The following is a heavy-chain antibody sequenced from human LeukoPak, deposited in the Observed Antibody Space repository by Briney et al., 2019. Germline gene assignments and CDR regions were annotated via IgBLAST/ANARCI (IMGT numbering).Heavy chain of an antibody. CDR3: ARSDLMVETLDY. D-gene: IGHD4/OR15-4a*01. CDR2: IWYDGSNK. CDR1: GFTFSSYG. Sequence: GGSLRLSCAAAGFTFSSYGMHWVRQAPGKGLEWVAVIWYDGSNKYYADYVKGRFTISRDNSKNTLYLQMNSLRAEDTAVYYCARSDLMVETLDYWGQGTLVTVSS. J-gene: IGHJ4*02. V-gene: IGHV3-33*01.